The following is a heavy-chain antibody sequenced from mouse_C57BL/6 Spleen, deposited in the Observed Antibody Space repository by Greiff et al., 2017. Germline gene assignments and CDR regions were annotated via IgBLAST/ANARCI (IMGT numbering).Heavy chain of an antibody. V-gene: IGHV1-42*01. CDR2: INPSTGGT. CDR1: GYSFTGYY. D-gene: IGHD2-1*01. CDR3: ARGPYGNYAFDY. J-gene: IGHJ2*01. Sequence: DVQLQESGPELVKPGASVKISCKASGYSFTGYYMNWVKQSPEKSLEWIGEINPSTGGTTYNQKFKAKATLTVDKSSSTAYMQLKSLTSEDSAVYYCARGPYGNYAFDYWGQGTTLTDSS.